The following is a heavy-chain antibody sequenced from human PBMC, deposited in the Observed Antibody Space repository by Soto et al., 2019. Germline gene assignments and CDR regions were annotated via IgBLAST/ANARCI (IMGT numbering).Heavy chain of an antibody. CDR1: GGTFSSYA. Sequence: GASVKVSCKASGGTFSSYAISWVRQAPGQGLEWMGGIIPIFGTANYAQKFQGRVTITADESTSTAYMELSSLRSEDTAVYYCARDGLPIAYSSSPFHLAVWGQGTTVTVSS. CDR3: ARDGLPIAYSSSPFHLAV. V-gene: IGHV1-69*13. CDR2: IIPIFGTA. D-gene: IGHD6-13*01. J-gene: IGHJ6*02.